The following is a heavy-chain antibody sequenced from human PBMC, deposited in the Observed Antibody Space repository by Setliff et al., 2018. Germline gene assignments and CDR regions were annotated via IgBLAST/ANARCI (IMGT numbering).Heavy chain of an antibody. J-gene: IGHJ6*03. CDR2: VYSSGST. D-gene: IGHD3-22*01. V-gene: IGHV4-39*01. CDR3: ARLGVDDSSGYYYPGGYMDV. CDR1: GASISSPTYS. Sequence: PSETLSLTCTVSGASISSPTYSWGWIRQPPGKGLEWVGTVYSSGSTYYNTSLRGRISISVDTSKNQFALKLSSVSAADTAVYYCARLGVDDSSGYYYPGGYMDVWGKGTTVTVSS.